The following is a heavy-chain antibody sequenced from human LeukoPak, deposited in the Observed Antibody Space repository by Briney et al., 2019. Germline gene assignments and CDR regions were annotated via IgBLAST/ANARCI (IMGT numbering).Heavy chain of an antibody. Sequence: PSETLSLTCTVFGGSISGYYWSWIRQPPGKGLEWIGYIYYAGTTNYNPSLKSRLTISVDTSKNQFSLKLSSVTAADTAVYFCARHPPVPVFQNGMDVWGQGTTVTVSS. CDR3: ARHPPVPVFQNGMDV. V-gene: IGHV4-59*08. CDR1: GGSISGYY. CDR2: IYYAGTT. D-gene: IGHD2-2*01. J-gene: IGHJ6*02.